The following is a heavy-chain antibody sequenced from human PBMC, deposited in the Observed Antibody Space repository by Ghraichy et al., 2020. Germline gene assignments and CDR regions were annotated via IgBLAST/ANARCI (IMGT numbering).Heavy chain of an antibody. CDR1: GGSFSGYY. CDR3: ARPGRTGYTSYYYGMDV. J-gene: IGHJ6*02. V-gene: IGHV4-34*01. Sequence: SETLSLTRAVYGGSFSGYYWSWIRQPPGKGLEWIGEINHSGSTNYNPSLKSRVTILVDTSKKQFSLKLRFVTAADTAVYWCARPGRTGYTSYYYGMDVWGQGTTVTVSS. D-gene: IGHD3/OR15-3a*01. CDR2: INHSGST.